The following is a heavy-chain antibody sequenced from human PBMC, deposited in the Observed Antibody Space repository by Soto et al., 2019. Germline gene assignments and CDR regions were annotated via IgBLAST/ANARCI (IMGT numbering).Heavy chain of an antibody. CDR2: SDFSGRLT. Sequence: EVQKLESGGALIQPGGSLRLSCAASGFTSSMTWVRQAPGKGLEWVSASDFSGRLTYYADSVKGRFTIFRDTSVNTLFLQMNSLRTEDTAVYYCANILVGQWLVPGGYWGPGTLVTVSS. CDR3: ANILVGQWLVPGGY. CDR1: GFTSS. D-gene: IGHD6-19*01. J-gene: IGHJ4*02. V-gene: IGHV3-23*01.